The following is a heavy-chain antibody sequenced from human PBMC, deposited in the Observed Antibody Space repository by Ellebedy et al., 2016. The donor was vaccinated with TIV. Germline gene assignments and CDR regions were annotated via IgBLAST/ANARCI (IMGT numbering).Heavy chain of an antibody. D-gene: IGHD5-12*01. J-gene: IGHJ4*02. CDR3: ARDPNSPGDTGYGDY. CDR2: ISSSSSTI. V-gene: IGHV3-48*01. Sequence: PGGSLRLSCAASGFTFSSYSMNWVRQAPGKGLAWVSYISSSSSTIYYADSVNGRFTISRDNAKNSLYLHMNNLRAEDTAVYYCARDPNSPGDTGYGDYWGQGVVVTVST. CDR1: GFTFSSYS.